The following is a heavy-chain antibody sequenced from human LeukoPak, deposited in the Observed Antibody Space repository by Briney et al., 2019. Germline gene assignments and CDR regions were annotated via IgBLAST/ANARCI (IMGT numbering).Heavy chain of an antibody. CDR1: GFTFSSYS. D-gene: IGHD2-21*02. CDR2: ISSSSSYI. J-gene: IGHJ1*01. CDR3: ASWGDSPPYFQH. V-gene: IGHV3-21*01. Sequence: GGSLRLSCAASGFTFSSYSMNWVRQAPGKGLEWVSSISSSSSYIYYADSVKGRFTISRDNAKNSLYLQMNSLRAEDTAVYYCASWGDSPPYFQHWGQGTLVTVSS.